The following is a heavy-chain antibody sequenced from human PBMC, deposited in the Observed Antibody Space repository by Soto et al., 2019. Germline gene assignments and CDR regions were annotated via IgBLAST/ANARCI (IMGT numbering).Heavy chain of an antibody. D-gene: IGHD6-19*01. J-gene: IGHJ4*02. CDR3: TKPSYITGWQITATPFDY. Sequence: GGSLRLSCATSGFAFRSYGMHWVRQAPGKGLEWVAFASYDGINKYYADSVKGRFTISRDSSKNTLYLQMNNLKAEDTAVYYCTKPSYITGWQITATPFDYWGQGTLVTVSS. CDR2: ASYDGINK. CDR1: GFAFRSYG. V-gene: IGHV3-30*18.